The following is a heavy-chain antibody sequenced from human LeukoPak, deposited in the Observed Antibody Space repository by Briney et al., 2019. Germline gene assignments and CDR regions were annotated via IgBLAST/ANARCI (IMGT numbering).Heavy chain of an antibody. V-gene: IGHV3-30-3*01. CDR2: ISYDGSNK. Sequence: PGRSLRLSCAASGFTFSSYAMHWVRQAPGKGLEWVAVISYDGSNKYYADSVKGRFTISRDNSKNTLYLQMNSLRAEDTAVYYCARDGYSSSWYSRARAFDIWGQGTMVTVSS. D-gene: IGHD6-13*01. CDR3: ARDGYSSSWYSRARAFDI. CDR1: GFTFSSYA. J-gene: IGHJ3*02.